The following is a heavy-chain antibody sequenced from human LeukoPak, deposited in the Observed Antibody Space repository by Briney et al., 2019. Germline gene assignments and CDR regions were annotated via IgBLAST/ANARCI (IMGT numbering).Heavy chain of an antibody. CDR3: AFDSSGSGY. D-gene: IGHD2-15*01. Sequence: SETLSLTCAVYGGSFSVYYRDWIRQPPGKGLEWIGEINHSGVVNYNPSLKSRVTISVDTSKNQFSLKLSSVAAADTAVYYCAFDSSGSGYWGQGTLVTVSS. V-gene: IGHV4-34*01. CDR1: GGSFSVYY. J-gene: IGHJ4*02. CDR2: INHSGVV.